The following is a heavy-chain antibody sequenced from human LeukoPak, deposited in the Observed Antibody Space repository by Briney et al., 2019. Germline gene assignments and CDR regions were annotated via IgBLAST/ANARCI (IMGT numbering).Heavy chain of an antibody. CDR2: ISSSSSYI. D-gene: IGHD3-3*01. CDR3: ASHLEFDY. Sequence: GGSLRLSCAASGFTFSSYSMNWVRKAPRKGLEWVSSISSSSSYIYYADSVKGRFTISRDNAKNSLYLQMNSLRAEDTAVYYCASHLEFDYWGQGTLVTVSS. J-gene: IGHJ4*02. CDR1: GFTFSSYS. V-gene: IGHV3-21*01.